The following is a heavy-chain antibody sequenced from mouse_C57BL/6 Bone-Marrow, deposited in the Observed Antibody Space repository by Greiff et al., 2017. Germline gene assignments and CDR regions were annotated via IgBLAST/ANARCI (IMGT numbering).Heavy chain of an antibody. CDR1: GFSLTSYG. D-gene: IGHD2-4*01. CDR3: AKHGIYYDYDGYARDY. J-gene: IGHJ4*01. CDR2: IWGDGST. V-gene: IGHV2-3*01. Sequence: VQLQQSGPGLVAPSQSLSITCTVSGFSLTSYGVSWVRQPPGKGLEWLGVIWGDGSTNYHSALISRLSISKDKSKSQVFLKLNSLQTDDTATYYCAKHGIYYDYDGYARDYWGQGTSGTVYS.